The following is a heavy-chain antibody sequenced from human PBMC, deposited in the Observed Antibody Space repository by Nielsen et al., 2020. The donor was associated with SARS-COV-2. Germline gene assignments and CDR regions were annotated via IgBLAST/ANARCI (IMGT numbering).Heavy chain of an antibody. CDR3: ARDKLIAAPVYCFDP. CDR2: IGTTGDKT. J-gene: IGHJ5*02. CDR1: GFSFSSYA. D-gene: IGHD6-13*01. V-gene: IGHV3-23*01. Sequence: GGSLRLSCAASGFSFSSYAMTWVRQAPGKGLEWVSSIGTTGDKTFYADSVKGRFTVSRDNSKNTLYLQLNSLRADDTAVYYCARDKLIAAPVYCFDPWGQGTLVTVSS.